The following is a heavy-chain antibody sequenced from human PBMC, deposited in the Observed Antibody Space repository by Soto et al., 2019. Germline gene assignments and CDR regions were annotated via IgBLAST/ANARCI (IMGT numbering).Heavy chain of an antibody. J-gene: IGHJ6*02. CDR2: ISSNSGYI. V-gene: IGHV3-21*01. CDR1: GFTFSPYS. D-gene: IGHD2-2*01. CDR3: ARGEVVGPHAIGAPMDV. Sequence: GGSLRLSCAASGFTFSPYSMNWVRQAPGKGLEWVSSISSNSGYIYYADSVKGRFTISRDNAKNSLYLQMNSLRADDTAAYFCARGEVVGPHAIGAPMDVWGQGTTVTVSS.